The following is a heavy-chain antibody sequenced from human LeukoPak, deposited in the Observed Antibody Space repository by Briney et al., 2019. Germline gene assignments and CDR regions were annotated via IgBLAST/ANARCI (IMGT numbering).Heavy chain of an antibody. Sequence: GGSLRLSCAAPGFTFSSYAMHWVRQAPGKGLEWVAVISYDGSNKYYADSVKGRFTISRDNSKNTLYLQMNSLRAEDTAVYYCARVGGRGGPGDLYYFDYWGQGTLVTVSS. V-gene: IGHV3-30-3*01. D-gene: IGHD4-17*01. CDR1: GFTFSSYA. J-gene: IGHJ4*02. CDR3: ARVGGRGGPGDLYYFDY. CDR2: ISYDGSNK.